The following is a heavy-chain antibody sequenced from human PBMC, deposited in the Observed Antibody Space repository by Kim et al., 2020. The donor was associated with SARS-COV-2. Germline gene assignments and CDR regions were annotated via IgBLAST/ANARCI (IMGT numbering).Heavy chain of an antibody. CDR3: TTDLRYCTNTNCYEVDY. J-gene: IGHJ4*02. CDR2: IKSKTDGGAT. D-gene: IGHD2-2*01. CDR1: GRTFSKAW. V-gene: IGHV3-15*01. Sequence: GGSLRLSCAASGRTFSKAWMSWVSEAPGKGLEWVGRIKSKTDGGATDYGAPVKGRFTISRDDSKNTLYLQMNSLKTEDTAVYYCTTDLRYCTNTNCYEVDYWGQGTLVTASS.